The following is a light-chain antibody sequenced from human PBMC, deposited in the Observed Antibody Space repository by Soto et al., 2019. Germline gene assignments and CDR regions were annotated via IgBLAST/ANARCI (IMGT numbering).Light chain of an antibody. J-gene: IGKJ1*01. CDR2: DAS. V-gene: IGKV1-5*01. CDR1: QSISSW. Sequence: DIQMTQSPSTLSASVGDRFTITCRASQSISSWLAWYQQKPGKATKLLIYDASSLESGVPSRFSGSGSGTEFTLTISSLQPDDFATYYCQQYNSYSPWTFGQGTKVDIK. CDR3: QQYNSYSPWT.